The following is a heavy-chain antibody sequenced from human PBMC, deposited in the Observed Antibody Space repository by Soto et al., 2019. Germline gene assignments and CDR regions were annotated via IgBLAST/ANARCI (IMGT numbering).Heavy chain of an antibody. Sequence: GGSMRLSCAASGFTFSSYAMHWVRQAPGKGLEWVAVISYDGSNKYYADSVKGRFTISRDNSKNTLYLQMNSLRAEDTAVYYCAREVRQWTFYHGMDVWGQGTTVTVSS. CDR1: GFTFSSYA. V-gene: IGHV3-30-3*01. CDR2: ISYDGSNK. J-gene: IGHJ6*02. CDR3: AREVRQWTFYHGMDV. D-gene: IGHD6-19*01.